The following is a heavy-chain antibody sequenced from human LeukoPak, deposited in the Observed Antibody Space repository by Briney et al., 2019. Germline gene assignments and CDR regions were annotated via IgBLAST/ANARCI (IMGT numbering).Heavy chain of an antibody. CDR3: ARGLGYCSGGSCYIHDY. V-gene: IGHV1-2*06. J-gene: IGHJ4*02. CDR1: GYTFTRYT. Sequence: APVKVSRKASGYTFTRYTMHWVRQAPGQGLEWMGRNNPNSGGTNYAQKFQGRVTMTRDTSISTAYMELSRLRSDDTAVYYCARGLGYCSGGSCYIHDYWGQGTLVTVSS. D-gene: IGHD2-15*01. CDR2: NNPNSGGT.